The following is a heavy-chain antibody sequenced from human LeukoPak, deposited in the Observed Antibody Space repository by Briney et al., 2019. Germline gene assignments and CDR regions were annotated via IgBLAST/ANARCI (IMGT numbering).Heavy chain of an antibody. J-gene: IGHJ4*02. CDR2: IGSTGSTI. CDR3: ARAKRGSSDFDY. D-gene: IGHD1-26*01. V-gene: IGHV3-48*03. Sequence: GGSPRLSCAASGFTFSSYEMNWVRQAPGKGLEWVSYIGSTGSTIYYADSVKGRFTISRDNAKNSLYLQMNSLRAEDTAVYYCARAKRGSSDFDYWGQGTLVTVSS. CDR1: GFTFSSYE.